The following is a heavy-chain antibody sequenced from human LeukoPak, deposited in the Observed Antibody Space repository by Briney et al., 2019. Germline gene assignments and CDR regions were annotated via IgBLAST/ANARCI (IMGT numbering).Heavy chain of an antibody. J-gene: IGHJ5*02. D-gene: IGHD3-16*01. CDR1: GYIFSTYW. Sequence: GESLKIFCKGSGYIFSTYWIGWVRQMPGKGLEWMGIIYPDDSGTGYSASLQGRVTISADKSIRTAFLLWSSLQASDNAMLYCARHGELGNWFDPWGQGTLVTVSS. CDR2: IYPDDSGT. CDR3: ARHGELGNWFDP. V-gene: IGHV5-51*01.